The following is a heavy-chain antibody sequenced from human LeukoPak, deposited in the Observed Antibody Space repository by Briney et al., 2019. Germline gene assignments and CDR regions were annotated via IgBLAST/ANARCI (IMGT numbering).Heavy chain of an antibody. CDR3: ARGRPYLSYDILTGYYDDYYYGMDV. J-gene: IGHJ6*02. CDR2: INPNSGGT. Sequence: ASVKVSCKASGYTFTGYYMHWVRQAPGQGLEWMGWINPNSGGTNYAQKFQGRVTMTRDTSISTAYMELSRLRSDDTAVYYCARGRPYLSYDILTGYYDDYYYGMDVWGQGTTVTVSS. D-gene: IGHD3-9*01. CDR1: GYTFTGYY. V-gene: IGHV1-2*02.